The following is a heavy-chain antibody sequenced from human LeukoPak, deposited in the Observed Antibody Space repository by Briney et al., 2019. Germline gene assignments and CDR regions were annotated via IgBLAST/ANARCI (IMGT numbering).Heavy chain of an antibody. CDR3: ARDRGYYYDSSQD. CDR1: GYSISSGYN. CDR2: INHSGST. V-gene: IGHV4-38-2*02. J-gene: IGHJ4*02. D-gene: IGHD3-22*01. Sequence: SETLSLTCTVSGYSISSGYNWGWIRQPPGEGVWWIGIINHSGSTYYNPSLKSRVTISVGTSKNQFSLKLSSVTAADTAVYYCARDRGYYYDSSQDWGQGTLVTVSS.